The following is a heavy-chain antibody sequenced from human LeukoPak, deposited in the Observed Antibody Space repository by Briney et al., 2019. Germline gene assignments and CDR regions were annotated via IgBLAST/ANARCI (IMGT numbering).Heavy chain of an antibody. CDR2: IYTSGST. CDR1: GVSFSRGSYF. D-gene: IGHD3-22*01. J-gene: IGHJ3*02. Sequence: SGTLSLTCTVSGVSFSRGSYFWGWLRQPAGQGLEWIGRIYTSGSTEYNPSLKSRVTISVDTSRNQFSLKLSSVTAADTAVYYCAGYYDSSGPMGYRIWGQGTMVTVSS. CDR3: AGYYDSSGPMGYRI. V-gene: IGHV4-61*02.